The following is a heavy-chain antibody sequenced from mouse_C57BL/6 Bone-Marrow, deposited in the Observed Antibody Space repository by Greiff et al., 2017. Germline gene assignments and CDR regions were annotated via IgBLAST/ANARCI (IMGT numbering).Heavy chain of an antibody. CDR1: GYTFTDYY. CDR3: ASHYYGPSWFAY. D-gene: IGHD1-1*01. Sequence: DVQLQESGPVLVKPGASVKMSCKASGYTFTDYYMNWVKQSHGKSLEWIGVINPYNGGTSYNQKFKGKATLTVDKSSSTAYMELNSLTSEDSAVYYCASHYYGPSWFAYWGQGTLVTVSA. J-gene: IGHJ3*01. CDR2: INPYNGGT. V-gene: IGHV1-19*01.